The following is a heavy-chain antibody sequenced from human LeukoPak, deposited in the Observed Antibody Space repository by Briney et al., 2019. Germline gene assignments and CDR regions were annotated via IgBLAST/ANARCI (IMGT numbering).Heavy chain of an antibody. CDR2: INAGNGNT. CDR1: GYTFTSYA. CDR3: ARDVPYCSSTSCYGGNAFDI. J-gene: IGHJ3*02. D-gene: IGHD2-2*01. V-gene: IGHV1-3*01. Sequence: GASVKVSCKASGYTFTSYATHWVRQAPGQRLEWMGWINAGNGNTKYSQKFQGRVTITRDTSASTAYMELSRLRSDDTAVYYCARDVPYCSSTSCYGGNAFDIWGQGTMVTVSS.